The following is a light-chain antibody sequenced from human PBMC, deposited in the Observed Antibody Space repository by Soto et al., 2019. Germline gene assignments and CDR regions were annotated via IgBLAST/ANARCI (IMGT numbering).Light chain of an antibody. CDR2: WAS. CDR3: QQYYSSPTWT. Sequence: DIVMTQSPDSLAVSLGERATINCKSSQRIFYSSNNNNYFTWYQQKPGQPPKLPIYWASARESGVPDRFSGSGSGTDFTLTISSLQAEDVAIYYCQQYYSSPTWTFGQGTKVEIK. CDR1: QRIFYSSNNNNY. J-gene: IGKJ1*01. V-gene: IGKV4-1*01.